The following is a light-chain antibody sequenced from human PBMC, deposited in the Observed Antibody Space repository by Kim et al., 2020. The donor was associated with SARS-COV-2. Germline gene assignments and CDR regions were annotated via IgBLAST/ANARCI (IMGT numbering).Light chain of an antibody. CDR3: QQYGSSPRT. J-gene: IGKJ1*01. V-gene: IGKV3-20*01. CDR1: QSVSKDY. Sequence: PGDIATLSCRASQSVSKDYLTWYQQNPGQAPRLLIYGASSRATGIPDRFSGSGSGTDSTLTISRLEPEDFAVYYCQQYGSSPRTFGQVTKVDIK. CDR2: GAS.